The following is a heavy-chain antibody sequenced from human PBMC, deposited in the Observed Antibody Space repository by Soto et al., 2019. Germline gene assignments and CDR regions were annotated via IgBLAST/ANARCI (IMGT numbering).Heavy chain of an antibody. Sequence: ASVKVSCKASGYTFTSYGISWVRQAPGQGLEWMGWISAYNGNTNYAQKLQGRVTMTTDTSTSTAYMELRSLRSDDTAVYYCARTLAAAGAMAAYYFDYWAQGSLVTVSS. CDR1: GYTFTSYG. V-gene: IGHV1-18*01. J-gene: IGHJ4*02. D-gene: IGHD6-13*01. CDR3: ARTLAAAGAMAAYYFDY. CDR2: ISAYNGNT.